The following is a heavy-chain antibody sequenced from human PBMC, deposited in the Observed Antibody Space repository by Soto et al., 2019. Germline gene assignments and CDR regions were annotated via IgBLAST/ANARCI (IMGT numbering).Heavy chain of an antibody. V-gene: IGHV1-18*01. D-gene: IGHD3-10*01. Sequence: ASVKVSCKASGYTFTSYGISWVRQAPGQGLEWMGWISAYNGNTNYAQKLQGRVTMTTDTSTSTAYMELRSLRSDDTAVYYCARDESTYGSGSYYPQYNWFDPWGQGTLVTV. CDR2: ISAYNGNT. J-gene: IGHJ5*02. CDR3: ARDESTYGSGSYYPQYNWFDP. CDR1: GYTFTSYG.